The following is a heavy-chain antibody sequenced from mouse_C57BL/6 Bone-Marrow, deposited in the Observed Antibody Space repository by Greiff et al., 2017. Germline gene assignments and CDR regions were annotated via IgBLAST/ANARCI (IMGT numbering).Heavy chain of an antibody. Sequence: DVKLVESGGGLVKPGGSLKLSCAASGFTFSDYGMHWVRQAPEKGLEWVAYISSGSSTIYYADTLKGRFTISRDNAKNTLFLQMTSLRSEDTAMYYCEWLVAYWGQGTLVTVSA. J-gene: IGHJ3*01. CDR3: EWLVAY. CDR2: ISSGSSTI. CDR1: GFTFSDYG. V-gene: IGHV5-17*01.